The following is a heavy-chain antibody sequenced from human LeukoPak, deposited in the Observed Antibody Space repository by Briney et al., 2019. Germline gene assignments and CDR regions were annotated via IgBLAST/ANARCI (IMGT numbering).Heavy chain of an antibody. D-gene: IGHD3-3*01. Sequence: GGSLRLSCAASVFTVSSNYMSWVRQAPGKGLEWASVIYSGGSTYYADSVKGRFTISRDNSKNALYLQMNSLRAEDTAVYYCARDRSDFWSGYPSPYGMDVWGQGTTVTVSS. V-gene: IGHV3-53*01. CDR2: IYSGGST. CDR3: ARDRSDFWSGYPSPYGMDV. J-gene: IGHJ6*02. CDR1: VFTVSSNY.